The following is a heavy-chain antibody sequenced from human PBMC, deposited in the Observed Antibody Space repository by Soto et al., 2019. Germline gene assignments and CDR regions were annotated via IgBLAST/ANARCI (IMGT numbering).Heavy chain of an antibody. J-gene: IGHJ4*02. V-gene: IGHV3-30*18. CDR3: SKDSLGQQRALDY. CDR2: ISDDGSNK. Sequence: QVQLLESGGGVVQPGRSLRLSCAASGFTFSSYGMHWVRQAPGKGLEWVAVISDDGSNKYYADSVKGRFTISRDNSKNTLYGQMNSLRAEDTAVYYCSKDSLGQQRALDYWGQGTLVTVSS. D-gene: IGHD6-13*01. CDR1: GFTFSSYG.